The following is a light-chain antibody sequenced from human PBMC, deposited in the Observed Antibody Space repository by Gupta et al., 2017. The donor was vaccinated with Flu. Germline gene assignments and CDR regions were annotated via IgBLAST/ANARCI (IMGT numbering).Light chain of an antibody. CDR3: HQYNSYSPNA. CDR1: QSISSW. CDR2: KAS. Sequence: STLSASVGDRVTITCRGSQSISSWLAWYQQKPGKAPKLLIYKASSLQRGVPSRFSGSGSGTEFSLTISSLQPDDFAIYYCHQYNSYSPNAFGQGTKLEIK. J-gene: IGKJ2*01. V-gene: IGKV1-5*03.